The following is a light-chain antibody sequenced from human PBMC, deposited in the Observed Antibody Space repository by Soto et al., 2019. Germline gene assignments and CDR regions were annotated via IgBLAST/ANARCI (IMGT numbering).Light chain of an antibody. CDR2: EVR. J-gene: IGLJ3*02. Sequence: QSALTQPASVSGDAGQSITSSCSGTMRDVGAYNLVSWSQQHPGTAPKLIIDEVRNRPSGISSRFSGSRSGNTASLTIAGLQSEDEGDYYCSAYTARSTLVFGGGTKLTVL. CDR3: SAYTARSTLV. V-gene: IGLV2-14*01. CDR1: MRDVGAYNL.